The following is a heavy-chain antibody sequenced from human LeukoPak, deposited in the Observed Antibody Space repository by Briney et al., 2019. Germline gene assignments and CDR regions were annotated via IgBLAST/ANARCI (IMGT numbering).Heavy chain of an antibody. J-gene: IGHJ5*01. CDR3: ARGSGWFVY. Sequence: SETLSLTCTVSGGSISSSFYYWDWIRQPPGKGLEWIGYIYYSGSTNYNPSLKSRVTISVDTSKNQFSLKMSSVTAADTAVYYCARGSGWFVYWGQGTLVTVSS. CDR1: GGSISSSFYY. V-gene: IGHV4-61*05. D-gene: IGHD6-25*01. CDR2: IYYSGST.